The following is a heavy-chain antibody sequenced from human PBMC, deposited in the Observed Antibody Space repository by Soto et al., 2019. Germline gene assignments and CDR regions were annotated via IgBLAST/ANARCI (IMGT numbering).Heavy chain of an antibody. Sequence: PSETLSLTCTVSGGSISSGGYYWSRIRQHPGKGLEWIGYIYYSGSTYYNPSLKSRVTISVDTSKNQFSLKLSSVTAADTAVYYCARGRVTVTPTYWDQGTLVTVSS. CDR2: IYYSGST. J-gene: IGHJ4*02. CDR3: ARGRVTVTPTY. CDR1: GGSISSGGYY. D-gene: IGHD4-17*01. V-gene: IGHV4-31*03.